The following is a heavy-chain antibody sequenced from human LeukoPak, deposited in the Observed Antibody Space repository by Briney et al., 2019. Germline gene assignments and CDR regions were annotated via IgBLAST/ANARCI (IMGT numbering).Heavy chain of an antibody. CDR3: ARHGPGIAVAGTGDY. CDR2: IYPGDSDT. J-gene: IGHJ4*02. Sequence: GESQKISCKGSGYSFTSYWIGWVRQMPGKGLEWMGIIYPGDSDTRYSPSFQGQVTISADKSISTAYLQWSSLKASDTAMYYCARHGPGIAVAGTGDYWGQGTLVTVSS. CDR1: GYSFTSYW. D-gene: IGHD6-19*01. V-gene: IGHV5-51*01.